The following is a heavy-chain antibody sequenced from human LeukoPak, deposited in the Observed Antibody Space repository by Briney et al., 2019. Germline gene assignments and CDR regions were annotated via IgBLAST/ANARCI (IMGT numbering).Heavy chain of an antibody. D-gene: IGHD6-13*01. CDR3: ARLGGNSSSWLQDYNYGMDV. CDR2: ISSSSSTI. J-gene: IGHJ6*02. V-gene: IGHV3-48*04. Sequence: GGSLRLSCAASGFILSSYSMNWVRQAPGKGLEWVSYISSSSSTIYYADSVKGRFTISRDNAKSSLYLQMNSLRAEDTAVFYCARLGGNSSSWLQDYNYGMDVWGQGTTVTVSS. CDR1: GFILSSYS.